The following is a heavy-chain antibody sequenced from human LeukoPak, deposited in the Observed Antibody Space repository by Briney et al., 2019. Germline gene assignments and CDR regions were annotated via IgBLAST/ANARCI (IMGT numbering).Heavy chain of an antibody. Sequence: GASVKVSCKASGYTFSDYAMNWVRQAPGQGLEWMGWINTNTGNPTYAQGFTGRFVFSLDTSVSTAYLQISSLKAEDTAVYYCARDYDFGATTVKVIDYWGQGILVTVSS. V-gene: IGHV7-4-1*02. CDR2: INTNTGNP. J-gene: IGHJ4*02. CDR1: GYTFSDYA. D-gene: IGHD1-26*01. CDR3: ARDYDFGATTVKVIDY.